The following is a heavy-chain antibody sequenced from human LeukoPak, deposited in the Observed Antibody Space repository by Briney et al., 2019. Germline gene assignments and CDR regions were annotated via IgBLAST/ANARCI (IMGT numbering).Heavy chain of an antibody. CDR2: ISGSGGST. CDR3: AKDPAYGSGSYYNPKYFDY. CDR1: GFTFSSYA. J-gene: IGHJ4*02. D-gene: IGHD3-10*01. V-gene: IGHV3-23*01. Sequence: GGSLRLSCAASGFTFSSYAMSCVRQAPGKGLEWVSAISGSGGSTYYADSVKGRFTISRDNSKNTLYLQMNSLRAEDTAVYYCAKDPAYGSGSYYNPKYFDYWGQGTLVTVSS.